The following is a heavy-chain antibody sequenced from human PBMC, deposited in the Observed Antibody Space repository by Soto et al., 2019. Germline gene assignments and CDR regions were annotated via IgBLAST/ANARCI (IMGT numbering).Heavy chain of an antibody. D-gene: IGHD2-21*01. Sequence: QLQLQEAGPGLVKPSETLSLAFTVSGGSISSTSFYWGWIRQPAGKGLEWIACIYYSGSTYYKPPLKRLVTMSVDTSKSQFSLKLSSVTAADTAVYCCARRQGHSITLFDYWGQGTLVTVSS. CDR2: IYYSGST. CDR3: ARRQGHSITLFDY. CDR1: GGSISSTSFY. V-gene: IGHV4-39*01. J-gene: IGHJ4*02.